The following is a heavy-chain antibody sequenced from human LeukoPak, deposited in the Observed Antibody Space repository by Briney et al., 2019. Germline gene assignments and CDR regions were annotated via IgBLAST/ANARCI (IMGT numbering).Heavy chain of an antibody. V-gene: IGHV4-34*01. CDR1: GGSFSGYY. D-gene: IGHD3-22*01. Sequence: SETLSLTCAVYGGSFSGYYWSWIRQPPGKGLEWIGEINHSGSTNYNPSLKSRVTISVDTSKNQFSLKLSSVTAADTAVYYCAKAAYYYDSSGYYEPWNFDYWGQGTLVTVSS. J-gene: IGHJ4*02. CDR2: INHSGST. CDR3: AKAAYYYDSSGYYEPWNFDY.